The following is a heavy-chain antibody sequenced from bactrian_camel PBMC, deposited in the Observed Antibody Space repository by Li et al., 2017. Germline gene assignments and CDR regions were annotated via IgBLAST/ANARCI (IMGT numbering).Heavy chain of an antibody. Sequence: VQLVESGGGAVQPGGSLRLSCAALEFNISDYYISWVRHTPENGLEWLSSIYSDGTTTLYADSVKGRFTISRDNADNTVYLQMMALKSDDTARYYCVTSVATMGDLWGQGTQVTVS. J-gene: IGHJ4*01. CDR3: VTSVATMGDL. V-gene: IGHV3-2*01. CDR1: EFNISDYY. D-gene: IGHD4*01. CDR2: IYSDGTTT.